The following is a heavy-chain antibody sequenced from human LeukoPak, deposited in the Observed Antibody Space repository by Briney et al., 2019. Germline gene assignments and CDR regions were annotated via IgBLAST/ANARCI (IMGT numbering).Heavy chain of an antibody. V-gene: IGHV3-23*01. CDR1: GFTFSSYA. J-gene: IGHJ4*02. CDR2: ISGSGGST. CDR3: ASEETTNGGWTPNY. D-gene: IGHD6-19*01. Sequence: PGGSLRLSCAASGFTFSSYAMSWVRQAPGKGLEWVSAISGSGGSTYYADSVKGRFTISRDNAKNSLYLQMNSLRAEDTAVYYCASEETTNGGWTPNYWGQGTLVTVSS.